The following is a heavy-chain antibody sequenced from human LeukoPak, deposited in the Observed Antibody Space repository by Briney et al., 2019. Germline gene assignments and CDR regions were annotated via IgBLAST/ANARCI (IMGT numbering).Heavy chain of an antibody. CDR3: ARVHSGTLWY. CDR1: GGSISSSSYY. J-gene: IGHJ4*02. CDR2: IYTSGST. D-gene: IGHD2-21*01. V-gene: IGHV4-61*02. Sequence: SEALSLTCTVSGGSISSSSYYWSWIRQPAGKGLEWIGRIYTSGSTNYNPSLKSRVTISVDTSKNQFSLKLSSVTAADTAVYYCARVHSGTLWYWGQGTLVTVSS.